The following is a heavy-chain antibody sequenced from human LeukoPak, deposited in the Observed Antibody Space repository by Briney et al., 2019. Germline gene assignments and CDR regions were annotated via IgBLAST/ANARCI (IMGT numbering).Heavy chain of an antibody. Sequence: PGGSLRLSCAASGFTFSSYAMHWVRQAPGKGLEWVAVISYDGSNKYYADSVKGRFTISRDNSKNTLYLQMNGLRAEDTAVYYCARDLNYYDILTGYTDWGQGTLVTVSS. J-gene: IGHJ4*02. V-gene: IGHV3-30*04. CDR3: ARDLNYYDILTGYTD. CDR2: ISYDGSNK. D-gene: IGHD3-9*01. CDR1: GFTFSSYA.